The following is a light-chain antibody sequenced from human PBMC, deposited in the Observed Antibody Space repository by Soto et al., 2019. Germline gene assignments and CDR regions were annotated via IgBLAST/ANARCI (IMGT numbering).Light chain of an antibody. CDR1: NIGSKS. CDR3: QVWDSSSDHWV. V-gene: IGLV3-21*04. Sequence: SCELTQPPSVSVAPGKTARITCGGNNIGSKSVHWYQQKPGQAPVLVIYYDSDRPSGIPERFSGSNSGNTATLTISRVEAGDEADYYCQVWDSSSDHWVFGGGTKVTVL. CDR2: YDS. J-gene: IGLJ3*02.